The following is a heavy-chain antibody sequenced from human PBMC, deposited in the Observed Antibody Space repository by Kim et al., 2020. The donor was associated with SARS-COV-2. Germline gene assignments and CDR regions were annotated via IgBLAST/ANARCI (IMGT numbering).Heavy chain of an antibody. J-gene: IGHJ4*02. CDR2: IRSKPYGGAP. CDR3: VRGNEYQLPLDY. D-gene: IGHD2-2*01. Sequence: GGSLRLSCTGSGFTFGDYSVSWFRQAPGKGLEWVGFIRSKPYGGAPEYAASVXDRFTISXADSDSIAYLEMNGXKIXXTXXXYCVRGNEYQLPLDYWGQG. CDR1: GFTFGDYS. V-gene: IGHV3-49*03.